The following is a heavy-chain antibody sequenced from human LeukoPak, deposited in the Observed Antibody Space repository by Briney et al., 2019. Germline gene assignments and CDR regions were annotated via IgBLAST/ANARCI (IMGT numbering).Heavy chain of an antibody. Sequence: PIFGTANYAQKFQGRVMITTDESTSTAYMELSSLRSEDTAVYYCASARYYYDSSGYYYGDYWGQGTLVTVSS. J-gene: IGHJ4*02. V-gene: IGHV1-69*05. D-gene: IGHD3-22*01. CDR3: ASARYYYDSSGYYYGDY. CDR2: PIFGTA.